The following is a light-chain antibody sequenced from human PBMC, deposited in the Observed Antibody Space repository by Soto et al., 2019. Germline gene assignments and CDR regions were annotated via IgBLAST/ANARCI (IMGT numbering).Light chain of an antibody. CDR3: LQHNTYPRT. CDR2: ATS. V-gene: IGKV1-17*01. Sequence: DIQMTQSPSSLSASVGDRVTITCRASQGIGNDLGWYQQKPGKAPKRLIYATSSLQSGVPSRFSGSGSGTEFTLTISSPQPEDFATYYCLQHNTYPRTFGQGTKVEIK. CDR1: QGIGND. J-gene: IGKJ1*01.